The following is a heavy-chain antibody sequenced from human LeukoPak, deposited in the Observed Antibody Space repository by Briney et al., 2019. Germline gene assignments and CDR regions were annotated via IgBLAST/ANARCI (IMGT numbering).Heavy chain of an antibody. CDR2: ISDSGGWVSGISDSGGST. CDR3: ARDTGVLTIIYWYFDL. Sequence: GGSLRLSCATSGFTFNSYAMSWVRQAPGKGLEWVSGISDSGGWVSGISDSGGSTYYADSVKGRFTISRDNSKNTLYLQMNSLRAEDTAIYYCARDTGVLTIIYWYFDLWGRGTLVTVSS. J-gene: IGHJ2*01. CDR1: GFTFNSYA. V-gene: IGHV3-23*01. D-gene: IGHD3-16*01.